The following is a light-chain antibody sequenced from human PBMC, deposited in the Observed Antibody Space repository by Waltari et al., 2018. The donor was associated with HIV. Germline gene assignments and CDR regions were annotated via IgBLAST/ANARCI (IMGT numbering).Light chain of an antibody. CDR1: SRAVGAYNS. Sequence: QSALTQPRSVSGSPGQSVTIPCTGTSRAVGAYNSVSWYQHRPGEAPKIIIYDVSLRPSGVPDRFSGAKSGSTASLTLAGLQAEDEAYYYCCSYVYIYSYVFGTGTKVTV. CDR3: CSYVYIYSYV. V-gene: IGLV2-11*01. CDR2: DVS. J-gene: IGLJ1*01.